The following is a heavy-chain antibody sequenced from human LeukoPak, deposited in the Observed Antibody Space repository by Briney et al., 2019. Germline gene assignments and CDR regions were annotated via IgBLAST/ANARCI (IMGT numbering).Heavy chain of an antibody. D-gene: IGHD3-16*01. CDR3: ARGVWLEYYYYGMDV. Sequence: GGSLRLSCAASGFTFSSYEMNWVRQAPGKGLEWVSYISSSGSTIYYADSVKGRFTISRDNAKNSLYLQMNSLRAEDTAVYYCARGVWLEYYYYGMDVWGQGTTVTVSS. V-gene: IGHV3-48*03. CDR2: ISSSGSTI. J-gene: IGHJ6*02. CDR1: GFTFSSYE.